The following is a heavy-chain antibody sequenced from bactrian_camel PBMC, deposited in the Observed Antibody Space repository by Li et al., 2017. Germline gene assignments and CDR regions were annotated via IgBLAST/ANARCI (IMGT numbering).Heavy chain of an antibody. Sequence: VQLVESGGGLVQPGGSLRLSCAASGFIFSDYGMSWVRQALGKGLEWVSGISSDGSNTYYADSVKGRFTISRDDARNTAYLQMNRLETEDTAVYYCVAGLRFWAQGTQVTVS. CDR2: ISSDGSNT. CDR1: GFIFSDYG. CDR3: VAGLRF. J-gene: IGHJ4*01. D-gene: IGHD7*01. V-gene: IGHV3S6*01.